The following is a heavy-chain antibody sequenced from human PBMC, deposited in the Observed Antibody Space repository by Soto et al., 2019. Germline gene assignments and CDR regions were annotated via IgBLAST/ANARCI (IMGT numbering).Heavy chain of an antibody. J-gene: IGHJ4*02. V-gene: IGHV3-49*04. CDR1: GFTFGDYA. CDR3: ARSPRSSPYFDY. CDR2: IRSKAYGGTT. Sequence: GGSLRLSCTASGFTFGDYAMSWVRQAPGKGLEWVGFIRSKAYGGTTEYAASVKGRFTISRDDSKSIAYLQMNSLKTEDTAFYFCARSPRSSPYFDYWGQGALVTVSS. D-gene: IGHD6-13*01.